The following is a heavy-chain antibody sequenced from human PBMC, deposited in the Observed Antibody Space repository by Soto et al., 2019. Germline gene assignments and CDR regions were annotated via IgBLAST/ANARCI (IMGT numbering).Heavy chain of an antibody. Sequence: QVQLVESGGGVVQPGRSLRLSCAASGFTFSSYAMHWVRQAPGKGLEWVAVISYDGSNKYYADSVKGRFTISRDNSKNTLYLQMNRLRAEDTAVYYCARETAALGGMDVWGQGTTVTVSS. J-gene: IGHJ6*02. CDR2: ISYDGSNK. CDR1: GFTFSSYA. V-gene: IGHV3-30-3*01. D-gene: IGHD7-27*01. CDR3: ARETAALGGMDV.